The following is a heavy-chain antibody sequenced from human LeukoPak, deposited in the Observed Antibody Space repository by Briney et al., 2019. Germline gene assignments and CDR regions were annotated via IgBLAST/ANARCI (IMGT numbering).Heavy chain of an antibody. D-gene: IGHD4-17*01. Sequence: GGSLRLSCAASGFTFSSYAMSWVRQAPGKGLEWVSAISGSGGSTYYADSVKGRFTISRDNSKNTLYLQMNSLRAEDTALYYCARDSKSDYVGFYWGQGTLVTVSS. CDR1: GFTFSSYA. CDR2: ISGSGGST. CDR3: ARDSKSDYVGFY. J-gene: IGHJ4*02. V-gene: IGHV3-23*01.